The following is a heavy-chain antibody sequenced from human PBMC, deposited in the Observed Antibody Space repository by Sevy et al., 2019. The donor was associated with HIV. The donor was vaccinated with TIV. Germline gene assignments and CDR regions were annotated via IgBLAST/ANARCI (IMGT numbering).Heavy chain of an antibody. J-gene: IGHJ4*02. Sequence: GGSLRLSCVASGFAFSTHAMHWVRQAPDKGLEWVAVISYDGTNKNYEDSVKDRFTISRDNSKNTLYLHMNSLRSDDTAVYYCAGEFTGWDLHLDYWGQGTLVTVSS. V-gene: IGHV3-30-3*01. CDR1: GFAFSTHA. CDR2: ISYDGTNK. CDR3: AGEFTGWDLHLDY. D-gene: IGHD1-26*01.